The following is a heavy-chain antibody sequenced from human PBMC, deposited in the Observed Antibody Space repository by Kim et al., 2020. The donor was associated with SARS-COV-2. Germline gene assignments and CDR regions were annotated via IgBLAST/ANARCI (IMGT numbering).Heavy chain of an antibody. Sequence: NANPSLMSRVTISVDTSKNQFSLKLSSVTAADTAVYYCARSNIVATIPDYWGQGTLVTVSS. CDR3: ARSNIVATIPDY. V-gene: IGHV4-4*09. J-gene: IGHJ4*02. D-gene: IGHD5-12*01.